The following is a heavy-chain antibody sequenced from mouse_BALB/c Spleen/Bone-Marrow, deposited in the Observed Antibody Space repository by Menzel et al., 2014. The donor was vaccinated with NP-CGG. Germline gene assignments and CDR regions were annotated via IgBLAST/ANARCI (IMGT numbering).Heavy chain of an antibody. J-gene: IGHJ4*01. D-gene: IGHD2-2*01. V-gene: IGHV1-82*01. CDR3: ARSYGYRALCY. CDR2: IYPGDGDT. Sequence: VQLQQSGPELVKPGASVRISCKASGYAFSNSWMNWVKQRPGQGLEWIGRIYPGDGDTYYNGKFKGKATLTADKSSSTAYMQLSSLTSVDSAVYFCARSYGYRALCYWGQGTSVTVSS. CDR1: GYAFSNSW.